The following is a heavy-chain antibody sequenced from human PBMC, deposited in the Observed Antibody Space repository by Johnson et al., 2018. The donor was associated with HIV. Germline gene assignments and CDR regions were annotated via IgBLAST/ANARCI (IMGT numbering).Heavy chain of an antibody. CDR2: ISFDGNNK. V-gene: IGHV3-30-3*01. J-gene: IGHJ3*02. CDR1: GFTFSSFA. CDR3: AKVHIAARWSDAFDI. Sequence: QVQLVESGGGVVQPGRSLRLSCAASGFTFSSFAMHWVRQAPGKGLEWVTFISFDGNNKYYADSVKGRFTVSRDSSKNTLFLQMNSLRAEDTAVYFCAKVHIAARWSDAFDIWG. D-gene: IGHD6-6*01.